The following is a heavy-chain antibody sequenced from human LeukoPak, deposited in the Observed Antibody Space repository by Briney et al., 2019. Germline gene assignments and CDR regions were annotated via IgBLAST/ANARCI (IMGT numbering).Heavy chain of an antibody. CDR2: IHYSEST. J-gene: IGHJ3*02. CDR3: ASRSGSFSDALDI. Sequence: SETLSLTCTVSGGSIRSYYWGWIRQPPGKGLEGIGYIHYSESTKYNPSLKSRVTISVDTSKNQFSLKLSSVTAADTAVYYCASRSGSFSDALDIWGQGTLVTVSS. D-gene: IGHD3-10*01. V-gene: IGHV4-59*08. CDR1: GGSIRSYY.